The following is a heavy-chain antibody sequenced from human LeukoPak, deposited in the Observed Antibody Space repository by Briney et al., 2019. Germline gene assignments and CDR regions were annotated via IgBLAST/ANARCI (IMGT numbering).Heavy chain of an antibody. J-gene: IGHJ5*02. CDR2: IKQDGSEK. D-gene: IGHD3-3*01. CDR1: GFTFSSYW. V-gene: IGHV3-7*01. Sequence: PGGSLRLSCAASGFTFSSYWMSWVRQAPGKGLEWVANIKQDGSEKYYVDSVKGRFTISRDNAKNSLYLQMNSLRAEDTAVYYCARDELRITTFGVVIRHAYNWFDPWGQGTLVTVSS. CDR3: ARDELRITTFGVVIRHAYNWFDP.